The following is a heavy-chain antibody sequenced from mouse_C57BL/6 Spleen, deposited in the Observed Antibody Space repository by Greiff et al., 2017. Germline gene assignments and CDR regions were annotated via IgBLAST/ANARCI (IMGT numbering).Heavy chain of an antibody. V-gene: IGHV1-80*01. CDR3: ALITTVAFDY. J-gene: IGHJ2*01. Sequence: VKLVESGAELVKPGASVKISCKASGYAFSSYWMNWVKQRPGKGLEWIGQIYPGDGDTNYNGKFKGKATLTADKSSSTAYMQLSSLTSEDSAVYFCALITTVAFDYWGQGTTLTVSS. CDR2: IYPGDGDT. D-gene: IGHD1-1*01. CDR1: GYAFSSYW.